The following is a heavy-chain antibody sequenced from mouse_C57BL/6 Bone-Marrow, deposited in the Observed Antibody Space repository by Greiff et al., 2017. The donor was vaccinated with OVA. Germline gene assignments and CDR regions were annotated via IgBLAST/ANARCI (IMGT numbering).Heavy chain of an antibody. D-gene: IGHD1-1*01. V-gene: IGHV5-6*02. Sequence: VKLVESGGDLVKPGGSLKLSCAASGFTFSSYGMSWVRQTPDKRLEWVATISSGGSYTYYPDSVKGRFTISRDNAKNTLYLQMSSQKSEDTAMYYCARNYGSSPYYAMDYWGQGTSVTVSS. CDR2: ISSGGSYT. J-gene: IGHJ4*01. CDR1: GFTFSSYG. CDR3: ARNYGSSPYYAMDY.